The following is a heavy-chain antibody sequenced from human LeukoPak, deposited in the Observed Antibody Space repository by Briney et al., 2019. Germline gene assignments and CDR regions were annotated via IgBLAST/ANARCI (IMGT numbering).Heavy chain of an antibody. V-gene: IGHV4-34*01. CDR1: GGSFSGYY. J-gene: IGHJ6*02. Sequence: ASETLSLTCAVYGGSFSGYYWSWIRQPPGEGLEWIGEINHSGSTNYNPSLKSRVTISVDTSKNQFSLKLSSVTAADTAVYYCARGGYQLPYYYYGMDVWGQGTTVTVSS. CDR3: ARGGYQLPYYYYGMDV. D-gene: IGHD2-2*01. CDR2: INHSGST.